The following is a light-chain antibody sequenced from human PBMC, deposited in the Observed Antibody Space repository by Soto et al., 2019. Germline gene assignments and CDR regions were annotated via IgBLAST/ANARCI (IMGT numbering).Light chain of an antibody. J-gene: IGKJ4*01. CDR3: QQGYSVPLS. CDR1: QSINRN. Sequence: DIQMTQSPSSLSASVGDRVTITCRASQSINRNLNWYQQKPGKAPKLLIYAAASLQSGVPSKFSGSGSGTFFTLPIRTLQPEDFATYYLQQGYSVPLSCGGGTKVE. V-gene: IGKV1-39*01. CDR2: AAA.